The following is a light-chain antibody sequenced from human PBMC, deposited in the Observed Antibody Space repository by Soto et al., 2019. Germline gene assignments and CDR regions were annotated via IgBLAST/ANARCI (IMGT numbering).Light chain of an antibody. V-gene: IGKV3-15*01. J-gene: IGKJ2*01. CDR3: QQYEKGPYT. CDR2: RAS. CDR1: QSVSTN. Sequence: EIVMTQSPATLSVSPGEGATLSCRASQSVSTNLAWYQQKPGQSPRPLMYRASIRATGIPARYSGSGSETEFTLTISSLQSEDFAVYYCQQYEKGPYTFGQGTKLETK.